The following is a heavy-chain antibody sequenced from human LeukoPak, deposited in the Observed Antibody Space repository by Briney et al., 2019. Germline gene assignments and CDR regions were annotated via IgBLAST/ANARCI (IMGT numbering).Heavy chain of an antibody. J-gene: IGHJ5*02. CDR2: MNHSGST. D-gene: IGHD3-10*01. Sequence: SETLSLTCAVYGGSFSGYYWSWIRQPPGKGLEWIGEMNHSGSTNYNPSLKSRVTISVDTSKNQFSLKLSSVTAADTAVYCCARGSRYYGSGSYYPWFDPWGQGTLVTVSS. CDR1: GGSFSGYY. V-gene: IGHV4-34*01. CDR3: ARGSRYYGSGSYYPWFDP.